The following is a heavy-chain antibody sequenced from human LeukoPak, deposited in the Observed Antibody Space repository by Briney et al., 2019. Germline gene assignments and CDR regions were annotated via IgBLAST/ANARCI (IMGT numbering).Heavy chain of an antibody. CDR1: GGSISSYY. J-gene: IGHJ6*02. Sequence: SETLSLTCTVSGGSISSYYWSWIRQPAGKGLEWIGRIYTSGSTNYNPSLKSRVTMSVDTSKNQFSLKLSSVTAADTAVYYCARDRYYDTQDYYYGMDVWGQGTTVTVSS. V-gene: IGHV4-4*07. CDR2: IYTSGST. CDR3: ARDRYYDTQDYYYGMDV. D-gene: IGHD3-22*01.